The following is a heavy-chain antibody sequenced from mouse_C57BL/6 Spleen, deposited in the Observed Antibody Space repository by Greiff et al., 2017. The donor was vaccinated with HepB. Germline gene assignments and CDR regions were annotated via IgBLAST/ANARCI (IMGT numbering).Heavy chain of an antibody. D-gene: IGHD1-1*01. CDR3: ASFITTVGEGFAY. J-gene: IGHJ3*01. CDR1: GYTFTSYW. Sequence: QVQLQQPGAELVMPGASVKLSCKASGYTFTSYWMHWVKQRPGQGLEWIGEIDPSDSYTNYNQKFKGKSTLTVDKSSSTAYMQLSSLTSEDSAVYYCASFITTVGEGFAYWGQGTLVTVSA. CDR2: IDPSDSYT. V-gene: IGHV1-69*01.